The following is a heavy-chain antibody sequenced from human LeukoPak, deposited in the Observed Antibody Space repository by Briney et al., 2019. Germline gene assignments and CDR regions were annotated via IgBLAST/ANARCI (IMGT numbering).Heavy chain of an antibody. J-gene: IGHJ4*02. V-gene: IGHV3-30-3*01. CDR1: GFTFSSYA. Sequence: GGSLRLSCAASGFTFSSYAMHWVRQAPGKGLEWVAVISYDGSNKYYADSVKGRFTISRDNSKNTLYLQMNSLRAEDTAVYYCARDPGIAAATFYYFDYWGQGILVTVSS. CDR2: ISYDGSNK. CDR3: ARDPGIAAATFYYFDY. D-gene: IGHD6-13*01.